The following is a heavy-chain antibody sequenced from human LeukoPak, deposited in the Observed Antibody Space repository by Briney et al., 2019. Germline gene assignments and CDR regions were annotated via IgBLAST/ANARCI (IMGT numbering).Heavy chain of an antibody. Sequence: SVKVSCKASGGTFSSYAISWVRQAPGQGLEWMGGIIPIFGTANYAQKFQGRVTITTDESTSTAYMELSSLRSEDTAVYYCARTPVITVFGVVRSPYYYYYMDVWGKGTTVTVSS. J-gene: IGHJ6*03. D-gene: IGHD3-3*01. CDR2: IIPIFGTA. CDR3: ARTPVITVFGVVRSPYYYYYMDV. V-gene: IGHV1-69*05. CDR1: GGTFSSYA.